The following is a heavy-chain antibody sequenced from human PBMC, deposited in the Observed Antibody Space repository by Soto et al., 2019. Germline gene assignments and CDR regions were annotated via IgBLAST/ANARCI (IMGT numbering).Heavy chain of an antibody. Sequence: QVQLVQSGAEVKKPGASVKVSCKASGYTFTSYAMHWVRQAPGQRLEWMGWINAGNGNTKYSQKFQGRVTITRDTSASTAYMELSSLRSEDTAVYYCARDIVLMSAYYYYYYMDVWGTGTTVTVSS. V-gene: IGHV1-3*01. J-gene: IGHJ6*03. CDR2: INAGNGNT. D-gene: IGHD2-8*01. CDR1: GYTFTSYA. CDR3: ARDIVLMSAYYYYYYMDV.